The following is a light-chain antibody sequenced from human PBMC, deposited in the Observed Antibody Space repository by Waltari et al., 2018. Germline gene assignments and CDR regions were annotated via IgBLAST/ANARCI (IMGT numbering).Light chain of an antibody. Sequence: QSVLTQPPSVSAAPGQRVTISCSGSNSNIGYNAVNWYQQLPGRAPKALIYFDELLAPGVSDRISGSKSGTSASLAISGLQSEDEADYYCAAWDDSLSVVVFGGGTKLTVL. V-gene: IGLV1-36*01. CDR1: NSNIGYNA. J-gene: IGLJ2*01. CDR3: AAWDDSLSVVV. CDR2: FDE.